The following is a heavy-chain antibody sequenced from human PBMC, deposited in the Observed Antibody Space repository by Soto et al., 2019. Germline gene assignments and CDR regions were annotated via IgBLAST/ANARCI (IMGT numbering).Heavy chain of an antibody. Sequence: EVRMLESGGGLVQPGGSLRLSCTVSGITFGNYAMSWVRPAPGKGLQWVSTIDTSGRNTYYADSVKGRVTISRDNSKNTLYLQVSSLRDDDTAVYYCAFDYWGQGTLVTVSS. J-gene: IGHJ4*02. CDR3: AFDY. CDR2: IDTSGRNT. CDR1: GITFGNYA. V-gene: IGHV3-23*05.